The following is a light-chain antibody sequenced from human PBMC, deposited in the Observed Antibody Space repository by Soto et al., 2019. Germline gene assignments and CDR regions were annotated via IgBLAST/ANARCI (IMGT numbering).Light chain of an antibody. V-gene: IGLV7-46*01. CDR1: TGAVTNGNY. J-gene: IGLJ1*01. Sequence: QAVVSQDPSLTVTPGGTVTLTCGPSTGAVTNGNYPYWFQQKPGQAPRTLIYDTTNRHSWTPARFSGSLLGGKAALTLSGAQPEDEAEYYCLLSYNGPYVFGRGTKVNVL. CDR3: LLSYNGPYV. CDR2: DTT.